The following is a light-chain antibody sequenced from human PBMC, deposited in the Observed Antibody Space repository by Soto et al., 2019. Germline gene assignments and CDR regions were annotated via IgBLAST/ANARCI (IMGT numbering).Light chain of an antibody. CDR3: LQDYSYPRT. Sequence: AVQMTQSPSSLSASVGDRVTITCRASQGIRTDLGWYQQTPGKAPKLLIPGASSLQSGVPSTFSGSGSGADFTLTISSLQPEDSETYYCLQDYSYPRTFGQGTKVEIK. J-gene: IGKJ1*01. V-gene: IGKV1-6*01. CDR2: GAS. CDR1: QGIRTD.